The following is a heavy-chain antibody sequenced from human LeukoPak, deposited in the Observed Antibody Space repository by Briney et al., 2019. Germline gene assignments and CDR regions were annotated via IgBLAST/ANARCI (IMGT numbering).Heavy chain of an antibody. Sequence: PGGSLRLSCAASGFTFSVYGMNWVRQAPGKGLEWVSYISNSGTTVTYADSVKGRFTISRDNAKNSLYLQMSSLRAEHTAVYYCVRVKWSSAWSGYWGQGVLVTVSS. V-gene: IGHV3-48*01. D-gene: IGHD6-19*01. J-gene: IGHJ4*02. CDR3: VRVKWSSAWSGY. CDR2: ISNSGTTV. CDR1: GFTFSVYG.